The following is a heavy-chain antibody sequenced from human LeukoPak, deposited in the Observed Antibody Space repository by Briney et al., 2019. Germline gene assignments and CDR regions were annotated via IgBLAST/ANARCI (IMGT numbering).Heavy chain of an antibody. D-gene: IGHD6-13*01. CDR1: GFTFSSFG. J-gene: IGHJ4*02. V-gene: IGHV3-33*03. Sequence: GGSLRLSCAASGFTFSSFGMHWVRQAPGKGLEWVAVIWYDASNKYYADSVKGRFTISRDKSKNTLYLQMNSLRTEDTAVYYCAKGAIAAAGMGGYFDYWGQGTLVTVSS. CDR2: IWYDASNK. CDR3: AKGAIAAAGMGGYFDY.